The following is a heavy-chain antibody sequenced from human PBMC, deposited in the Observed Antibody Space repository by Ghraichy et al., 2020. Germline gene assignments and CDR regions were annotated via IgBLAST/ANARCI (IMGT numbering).Heavy chain of an antibody. CDR3: ARAVIFGVVSRGVDV. D-gene: IGHD3-3*01. CDR2: INHSESA. CDR1: LGSFSDYY. Sequence: SETLSLTCAVYLGSFSDYYWSWIRQPPGKGLEWIGEINHSESANYNPSLKSRVTMSVDTSKNQFSLKLSSVTAADTAVYYCARAVIFGVVSRGVDVWGQGTTVTVSS. V-gene: IGHV4-34*01. J-gene: IGHJ6*02.